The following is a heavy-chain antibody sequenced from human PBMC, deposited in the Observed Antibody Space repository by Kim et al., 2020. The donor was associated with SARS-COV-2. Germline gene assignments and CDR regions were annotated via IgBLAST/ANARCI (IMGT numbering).Heavy chain of an antibody. CDR3: ARDHFTSSGLDH. Sequence: GGSLRLSCAASGFRFSSFAMHWVRQAPGKGLEWVAVMAYDGNKIHYADSVKGRFTISRDNSENTLFLQMTDLRPDDTAVYYCARDHFTSSGLDHWGQGT. V-gene: IGHV3-30*04. D-gene: IGHD6-19*01. CDR1: GFRFSSFA. J-gene: IGHJ4*02. CDR2: MAYDGNKI.